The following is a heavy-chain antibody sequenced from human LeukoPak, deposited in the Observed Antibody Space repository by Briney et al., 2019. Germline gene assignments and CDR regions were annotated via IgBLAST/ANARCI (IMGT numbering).Heavy chain of an antibody. CDR2: INPKSGGT. V-gene: IGHV1-2*07. CDR3: ARDLRYSSSWPSGWFDP. Sequence: ASVTVSYKPSVDTFTGYYIHWVRQAPGQGFECMGWINPKSGGTSYGHNFQGRVTMTRDTSISTAYMELSRLRYDDAAVYYCARDLRYSSSWPSGWFDPWGQGTQVTVSS. J-gene: IGHJ5*02. CDR1: VDTFTGYY. D-gene: IGHD2-2*01.